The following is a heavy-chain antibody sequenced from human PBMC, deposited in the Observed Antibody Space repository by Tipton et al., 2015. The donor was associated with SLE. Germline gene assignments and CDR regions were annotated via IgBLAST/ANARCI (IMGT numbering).Heavy chain of an antibody. V-gene: IGHV3-9*01. D-gene: IGHD3-3*02. CDR1: GFTFDDYA. J-gene: IGHJ3*02. CDR2: ISWNSGSI. CDR3: ASSSSPTISKAFDI. Sequence: SLRLSCAASGFTFDDYAMHWVRQAPGKGLEWVSGISWNSGSIGYADSVKGRFTISRDNAKNSLYLQMNSLRAEDTAVYYCASSSSPTISKAFDIWGQGTMVTVSS.